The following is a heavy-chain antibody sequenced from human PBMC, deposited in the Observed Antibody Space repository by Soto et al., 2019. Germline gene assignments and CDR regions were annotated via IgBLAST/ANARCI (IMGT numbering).Heavy chain of an antibody. CDR1: GGTFSSYA. CDR3: ARGPSSGWYGGHYY. V-gene: IGHV1-69*12. J-gene: IGHJ4*02. CDR2: IIPIFGTA. Sequence: QVQLVQSGAEVKKPGSSVKVSCKASGGTFSSYAISWVRQAPGQGLEWMGGIIPIFGTANYAQKFQGRVTXXAXEXXSTAYMELSSLRSEDTAVYYCARGPSSGWYGGHYYWGQGTLVTVSS. D-gene: IGHD6-19*01.